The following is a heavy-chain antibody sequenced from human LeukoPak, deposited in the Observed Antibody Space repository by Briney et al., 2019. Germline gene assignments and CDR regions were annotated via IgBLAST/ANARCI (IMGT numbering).Heavy chain of an antibody. CDR1: GYTFTSYG. V-gene: IGHV1-18*01. CDR3: ARDDIGDYDSSGSIDY. CDR2: ISAYNGNT. Sequence: GASVKVSCKASGYTFTSYGISWVRQAPGQGLEWMGWISAYNGNTNYAQKLQGRVTMITDTSTSTAYMELRSLRSDDTAVYYCARDDIGDYDSSGSIDYWGQGTLVTVSS. J-gene: IGHJ4*02. D-gene: IGHD3-22*01.